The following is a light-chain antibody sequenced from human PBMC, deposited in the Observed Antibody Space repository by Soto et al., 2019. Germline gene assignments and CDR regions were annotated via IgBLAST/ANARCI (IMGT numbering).Light chain of an antibody. V-gene: IGKV1-12*01. J-gene: IGKJ5*01. Sequence: DNPMTQSPSSVSASVGDRVTITCRASQDISSWLAWYQQKPGKAPKIMIYAASSLQGGVPSRFSGSGSGTEFTLTISSLQPEDFATYYCQQASSFPPTFGQGTRLEI. CDR3: QQASSFPPT. CDR1: QDISSW. CDR2: AAS.